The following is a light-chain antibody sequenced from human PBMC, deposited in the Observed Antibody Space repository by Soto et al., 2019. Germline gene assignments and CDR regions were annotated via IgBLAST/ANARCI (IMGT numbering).Light chain of an antibody. CDR2: LEGSGSY. J-gene: IGLJ2*01. V-gene: IGLV4-60*02. CDR1: SGHSSYI. CDR3: ETWDRNPGF. Sequence: QSVLTQSSSASASLGSSVKLTCTLSSGHSSYIIAWHQQQPGKAPRYLMKLEGSGSYNKGSGVPDRFSGSSSGADRYLTIPTLQFEDGADYYGETWDRNPGFFGGGTKRTVL.